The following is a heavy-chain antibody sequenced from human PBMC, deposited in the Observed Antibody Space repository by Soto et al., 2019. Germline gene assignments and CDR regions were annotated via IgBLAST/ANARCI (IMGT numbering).Heavy chain of an antibody. J-gene: IGHJ4*02. CDR2: XXHGWST. CDR1: GGSVTTPSW. CDR3: ARTGWGVSGKGVVAYFDS. V-gene: IGHV4-4*02. Sequence: SEILSLTCDVSGGSVTTPSWWSWVRQPPGKGLEWVGGXXHGWSTXYSPSLTSRVTMSVDKSKNQFSLKLTSVTAADTDIYYCARTGWGVSGKGVVAYFDSWGQGTLVTVSS. D-gene: IGHD3-3*01.